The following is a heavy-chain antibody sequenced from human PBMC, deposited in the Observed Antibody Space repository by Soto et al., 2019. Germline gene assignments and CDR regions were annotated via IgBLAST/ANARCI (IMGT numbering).Heavy chain of an antibody. D-gene: IGHD2-8*01. Sequence: QVQLVQSGAEVKRPGASVKVSCKASGYTFNSYGISWVRQAPGQGLEWMGWISVYNGNTNYAQKVQGRVTMTTDTSTSTANRELRSLRPDDTAVYYGAREGRNGGYLDYWGQGTVVTVSS. CDR1: GYTFNSYG. CDR3: AREGRNGGYLDY. J-gene: IGHJ4*02. CDR2: ISVYNGNT. V-gene: IGHV1-18*01.